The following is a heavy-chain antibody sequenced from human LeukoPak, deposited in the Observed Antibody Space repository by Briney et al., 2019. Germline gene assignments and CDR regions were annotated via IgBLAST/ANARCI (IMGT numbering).Heavy chain of an antibody. J-gene: IGHJ4*02. Sequence: GGTLRLSCAGSGFTFSNYGMSWVRQAPGKGLEWVSAISGSGSNTHYADSVKGRFTISRDNSKNTLYLQMNSLRAEDTAVYYCAKDCMGYSYGVNYFDYWGQGTLVTVSS. CDR1: GFTFSNYG. CDR2: ISGSGSNT. V-gene: IGHV3-23*01. CDR3: AKDCMGYSYGVNYFDY. D-gene: IGHD5-18*01.